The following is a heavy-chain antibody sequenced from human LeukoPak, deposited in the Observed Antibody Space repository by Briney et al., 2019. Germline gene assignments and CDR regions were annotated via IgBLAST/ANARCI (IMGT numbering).Heavy chain of an antibody. CDR2: IRYDGSNK. CDR3: ARGRSIRDYFDY. CDR1: GFTFSSYG. Sequence: GRSLRLSCAASGFTFSSYGMHWVRQAPGKGLEWVAFIRYDGSNKYYADSVKGRFTISRDNSKNTLYLQMNSLRAEDTAVYYCARGRSIRDYFDYWGQGTLVTVSS. D-gene: IGHD4-17*01. V-gene: IGHV3-30*02. J-gene: IGHJ4*02.